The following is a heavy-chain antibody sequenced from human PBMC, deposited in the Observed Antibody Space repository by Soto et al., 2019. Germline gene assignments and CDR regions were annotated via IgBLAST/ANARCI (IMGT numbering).Heavy chain of an antibody. D-gene: IGHD2-21*02. CDR3: ARDLWGYCGTDCYPLDV. CDR1: GGSFSGYI. Sequence: SETLSLTCDVYGGSFSGYIWTWIRQTPGKGLQWIGQINHSGSANYNPSLKSRVTISVHTSKNQFSLKLNSVTAADTAVYYCARDLWGYCGTDCYPLDVWGQGTTVTAP. J-gene: IGHJ6*02. CDR2: INHSGSA. V-gene: IGHV4-34*01.